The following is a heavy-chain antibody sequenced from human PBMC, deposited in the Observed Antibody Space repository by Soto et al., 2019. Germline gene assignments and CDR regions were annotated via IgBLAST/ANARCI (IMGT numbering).Heavy chain of an antibody. V-gene: IGHV3-15*01. Sequence: GGSLRLSCAVSGFTISDAWMSWVRQAPGKGLEWVGRIKSKSDGGTIDHAAPVKGRFTISRDVSKNTLYLQMNSLKTEDTAVYYCTTDPGGGVTHSEARDYWGQGTLVTVSS. CDR3: TTDPGGGVTHSEARDY. J-gene: IGHJ4*02. CDR1: GFTISDAW. CDR2: IKSKSDGGTI. D-gene: IGHD3-16*01.